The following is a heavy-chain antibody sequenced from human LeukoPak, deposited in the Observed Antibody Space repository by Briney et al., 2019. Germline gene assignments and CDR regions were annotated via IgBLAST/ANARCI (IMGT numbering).Heavy chain of an antibody. J-gene: IGHJ4*02. D-gene: IGHD3-22*01. CDR2: FDPEDGET. CDR1: GYTLTELS. V-gene: IGHV1-24*01. CDR3: ASRSRLVGYYSRLYFDY. Sequence: GASVKVSCKVSGYTLTELSMHWVRQAPGKGLEWMGGFDPEDGETIYAQKFQGRVTMTEDTSTDTAYMELSSLRSEDTAVYYCASRSRLVGYYSRLYFDYWGQGTLVTVSS.